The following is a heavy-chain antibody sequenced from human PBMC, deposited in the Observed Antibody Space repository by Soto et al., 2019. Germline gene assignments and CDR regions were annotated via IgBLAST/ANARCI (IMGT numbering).Heavy chain of an antibody. J-gene: IGHJ3*01. Sequence: GGSLRLSCAASGFIFTNYAMNWVRQAPGRGLEWVSVIGGRGNSAYYADSVQGRFTISRDNSKNTLSLQMSSLTADDTAIYYCVREGRGSFDFWGRGTMVTVSS. CDR2: IGGRGNSA. CDR1: GFIFTNYA. CDR3: VREGRGSFDF. D-gene: IGHD5-12*01. V-gene: IGHV3-23*01.